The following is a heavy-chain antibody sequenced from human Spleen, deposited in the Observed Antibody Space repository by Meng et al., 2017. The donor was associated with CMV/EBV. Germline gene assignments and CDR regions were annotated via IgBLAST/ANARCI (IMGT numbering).Heavy chain of an antibody. D-gene: IGHD2-2*01. CDR3: AKDRRGYCSSTSCYEVDY. V-gene: IGHV3-33*06. CDR2: IWYDGSNK. CDR1: GFLFSSYS. Sequence: GGSLRLSCAASGFLFSSYSMNWVRQAPGKGLEWVAVIWYDGSNKYYADSVKGRFTISRDNSKNTLYLQMNSLRAEDTAVYYCAKDRRGYCSSTSCYEVDYWGQGTLVTVSS. J-gene: IGHJ4*02.